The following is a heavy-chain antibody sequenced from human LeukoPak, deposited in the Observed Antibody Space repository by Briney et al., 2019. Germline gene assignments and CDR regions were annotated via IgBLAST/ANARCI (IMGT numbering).Heavy chain of an antibody. CDR2: INPSGGST. Sequence: VASVTVSCKSSGYTFTSNYMHWVRQAPGQGLEWMGIINPSGGSTSYTQKLQGRVTMTSDTSTSTVYMELSSLRSEDTAMYFCARDRIAGTYFFDYWGQGTLVTVSS. CDR1: GYTFTSNY. V-gene: IGHV1-46*01. J-gene: IGHJ4*02. CDR3: ARDRIAGTYFFDY. D-gene: IGHD6-13*01.